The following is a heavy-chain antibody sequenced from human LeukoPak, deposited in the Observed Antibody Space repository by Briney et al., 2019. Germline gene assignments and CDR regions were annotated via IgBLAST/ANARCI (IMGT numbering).Heavy chain of an antibody. Sequence: GGSLRLSCAASGFTFSSYAMSWVRQAPGKGLEWVSAISGSGGSTYYADSVKGRFTISRDNSKNTLYLQMNSLRAEDTAVYYCAKDLVPLLWFGDSDAFDIWGQGTMVTVPS. CDR2: ISGSGGST. CDR1: GFTFSSYA. D-gene: IGHD3-10*01. J-gene: IGHJ3*02. V-gene: IGHV3-23*01. CDR3: AKDLVPLLWFGDSDAFDI.